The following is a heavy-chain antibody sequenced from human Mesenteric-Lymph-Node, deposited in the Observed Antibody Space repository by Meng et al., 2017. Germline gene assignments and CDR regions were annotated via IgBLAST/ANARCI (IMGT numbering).Heavy chain of an antibody. J-gene: IGHJ4*02. D-gene: IGHD6-19*01. CDR3: ASWIYSCGWQ. V-gene: IGHV4/OR15-8*02. CDR2: IYHGGDT. Sequence: QVHLQGSGPGLVNPSQTLPLTCTVSGGSISSGGYYWSWVRQPPGKGLEWIGEIYHGGDTNYNPSLKSRVTIAIDKSKNQFSLKLSSVTAADTAVYYCASWIYSCGWQWGQGALVTVSS. CDR1: GGSISSGGYY.